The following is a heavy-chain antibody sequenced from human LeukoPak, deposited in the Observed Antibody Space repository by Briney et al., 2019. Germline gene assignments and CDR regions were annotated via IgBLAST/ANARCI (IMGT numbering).Heavy chain of an antibody. CDR2: IYHNGST. CDR3: ARERAAGNPSHFDY. D-gene: IGHD6-13*01. V-gene: IGHV4-4*02. CDR1: GGSISSSNW. Sequence: PSGTLSLTCAVFGGSISSSNWWSWVRQPPGKGLEWIGEIYHNGSTKYNPSLKSRVTILVDKSKNQFSLKLSSVTAADTAVYYCARERAAGNPSHFDYWGQGSLVTVSS. J-gene: IGHJ4*02.